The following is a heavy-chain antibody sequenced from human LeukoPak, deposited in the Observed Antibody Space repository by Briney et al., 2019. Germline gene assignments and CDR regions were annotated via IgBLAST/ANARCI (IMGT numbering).Heavy chain of an antibody. V-gene: IGHV1-18*04. Sequence: ASVKVSCKASGYTFTGYYMHWVRQAPGQGLEWMGWISPYNGDTNYAQKFQGRVTMTTDASTSTAYMELRSLTSDDTAVYFCAREGEYFYDSTGYYSWDFWGQGTLVTVSS. CDR1: GYTFTGYY. J-gene: IGHJ4*02. CDR3: AREGEYFYDSTGYYSWDF. CDR2: ISPYNGDT. D-gene: IGHD3-22*01.